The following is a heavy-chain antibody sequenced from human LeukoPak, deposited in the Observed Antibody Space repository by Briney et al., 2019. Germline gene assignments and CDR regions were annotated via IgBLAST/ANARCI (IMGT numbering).Heavy chain of an antibody. Sequence: PGGSLRLSCAASGFTFSSYAMSWVRQAPGKGLEWVSAISGSGGSTYYADSVKGRFTISRDNSKNTLYLQMNSLRAEDTAVYYCATKGGNLGYRSSTSCPLLGYWGQGTLVAVSS. CDR2: ISGSGGST. CDR1: GFTFSSYA. V-gene: IGHV3-23*01. D-gene: IGHD2-2*01. CDR3: ATKGGNLGYRSSTSCPLLGY. J-gene: IGHJ4*02.